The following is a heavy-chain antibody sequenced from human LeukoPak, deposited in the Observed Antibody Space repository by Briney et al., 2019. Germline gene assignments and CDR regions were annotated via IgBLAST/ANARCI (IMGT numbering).Heavy chain of an antibody. D-gene: IGHD4-17*01. CDR3: ARDTVTTFRFRDYQHYGMDV. J-gene: IGHJ6*02. CDR2: IYGGGST. CDR1: GFTVSSNY. Sequence: QPGGSLRLSCAASGFTVSSNYMSWVRQAPGKGLEWVSVIYGGGSTYYADSVKGRFTISRDNSKNTLYLQMNSLRAEDTAVYHCARDTVTTFRFRDYQHYGMDVWGQGTTVTVSS. V-gene: IGHV3-53*01.